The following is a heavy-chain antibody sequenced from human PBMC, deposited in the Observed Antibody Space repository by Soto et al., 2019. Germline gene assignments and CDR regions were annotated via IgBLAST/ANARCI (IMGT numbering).Heavy chain of an antibody. CDR1: GGSFSGYY. CDR2: INHSGST. V-gene: IGHV4-34*01. J-gene: IGHJ1*01. D-gene: IGHD2-15*01. Sequence: PSETLSLTCAVYGGSFSGYYWSWIRQPPGKGLEWIGEINHSGSTNYNPSLKSRVTISVDTSKSQFSLKLSSVTAADTAVYYRARSYCSGGSCYPPEYFQHWGQGTLVTVSS. CDR3: ARSYCSGGSCYPPEYFQH.